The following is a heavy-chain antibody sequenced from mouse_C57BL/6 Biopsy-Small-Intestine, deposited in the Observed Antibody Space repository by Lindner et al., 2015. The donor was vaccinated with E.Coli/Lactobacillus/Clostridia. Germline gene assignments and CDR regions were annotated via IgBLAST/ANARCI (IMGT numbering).Heavy chain of an antibody. CDR1: GYAFSSSW. CDR2: IYPGDGDT. D-gene: IGHD1-1*01. J-gene: IGHJ4*01. CDR3: ARSIYYYGSSPSMDY. Sequence: VQLQESGPELVKPGASVKISCKASGYAFSSSWMNWVKQRPGKGLEWIGRIYPGDGDTNYNGKFKGKATLTADKSSSTAYMQLSSLTSEDSAVYFCARSIYYYGSSPSMDYWGQGTSVTVSP. V-gene: IGHV1-82*01.